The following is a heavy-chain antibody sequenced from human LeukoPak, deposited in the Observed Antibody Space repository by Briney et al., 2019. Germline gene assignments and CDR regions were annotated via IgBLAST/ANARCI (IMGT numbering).Heavy chain of an antibody. D-gene: IGHD6-19*01. V-gene: IGHV1-46*01. Sequence: ASVKVSCKASGYTFTSYYMHWVRQAPGQGLEWMGIINPSGGSTSYAQKFQGRVTMTRDTSTSTVYMELSSLRSEDTAVYYCARVKALAVAANFGFDYWGQGTLVTVSS. CDR1: GYTFTSYY. CDR2: INPSGGST. J-gene: IGHJ4*02. CDR3: ARVKALAVAANFGFDY.